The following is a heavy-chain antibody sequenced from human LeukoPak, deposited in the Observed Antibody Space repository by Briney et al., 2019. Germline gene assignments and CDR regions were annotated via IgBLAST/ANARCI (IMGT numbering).Heavy chain of an antibody. V-gene: IGHV3-9*01. CDR3: AKARGIAAQFDP. CDR2: ISWNSGSI. D-gene: IGHD6-13*01. CDR1: GFTLDDYA. Sequence: PGRSLRLSCAASGFTLDDYAMHWVRHAPGKGLEWVSGISWNSGSIGYADSVKGRFTISRDNAKNSLYLQMNSLRAEDTALYYCAKARGIAAQFDPWGQGTLVTVSS. J-gene: IGHJ5*02.